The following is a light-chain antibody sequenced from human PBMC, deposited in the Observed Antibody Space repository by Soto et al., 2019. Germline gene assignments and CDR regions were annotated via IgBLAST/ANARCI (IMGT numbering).Light chain of an antibody. CDR1: QSVRDN. V-gene: IGKV3-11*01. Sequence: TQTPATLSGAPGGGGNLSFRASQSVRDNLAWYQQKPGQAPRLLIYRASTRATGVPARFSGSGSGTDFTLTISSLEPEDFAVYYCQQRTNWGTFGPGTRLENK. CDR2: RAS. J-gene: IGKJ5*01. CDR3: QQRTNWGT.